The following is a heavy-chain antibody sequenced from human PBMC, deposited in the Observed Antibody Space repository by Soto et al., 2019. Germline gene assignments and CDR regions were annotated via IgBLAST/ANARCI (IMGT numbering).Heavy chain of an antibody. V-gene: IGHV3-30*03. Sequence: QVQLVESGGGVVQPGRSLRLSCAASGFTFSSYGMHWVRQAPGKGLEWVAVISYDGSNKYYADSVKGRFTISRDNSKNTMYLQMNSLRAEDTAVYYCAAPAPVAMVRGVDHGDYYYYDGMDVGGQGPTVTVSS. D-gene: IGHD3-10*01. CDR3: AAPAPVAMVRGVDHGDYYYYDGMDV. J-gene: IGHJ6*02. CDR1: GFTFSSYG. CDR2: ISYDGSNK.